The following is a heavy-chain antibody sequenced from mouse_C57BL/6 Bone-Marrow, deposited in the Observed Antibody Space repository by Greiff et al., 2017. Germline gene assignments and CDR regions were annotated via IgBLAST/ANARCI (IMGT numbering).Heavy chain of an antibody. Sequence: EVQLVESGGDLVKPGGSLKLSCAASGFTFSSYGMSWVRQTPDQRLEWVGTISSGGSYTYYPDSVKGRFTISRDNAQNTLCLQMASLRSEDTAMYYCARGYFDVWGTGTTVTVSS. V-gene: IGHV5-6*01. CDR1: GFTFSSYG. CDR3: ARGYFDV. J-gene: IGHJ1*03. CDR2: ISSGGSYT.